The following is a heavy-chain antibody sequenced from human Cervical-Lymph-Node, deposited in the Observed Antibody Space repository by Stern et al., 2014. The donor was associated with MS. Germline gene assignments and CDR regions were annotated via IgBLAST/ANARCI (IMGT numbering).Heavy chain of an antibody. Sequence: VQLVESGAEVKKPGASVRISCKTTGHTVTTYSMHWIRQAPGQGLEWIGIFRPSTNRTTLAQKVQGRVTVTWDTSTSTLYLGLISLQSDDTAVYYCATPLPFALWGQGTLVTVSS. CDR3: ATPLPFAL. J-gene: IGHJ4*02. CDR2: FRPSTNRT. V-gene: IGHV1-46*01. CDR1: GHTVTTYS.